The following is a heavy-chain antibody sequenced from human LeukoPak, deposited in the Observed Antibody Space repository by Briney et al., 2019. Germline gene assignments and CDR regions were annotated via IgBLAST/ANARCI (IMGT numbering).Heavy chain of an antibody. Sequence: RSSETLSLTCTVSGGSISSSSYYWGWIRQPPGKGLEWIGSIYYSGSTYYNPSLKSRVTISVDTSKNQFSLKLSSVTAADTAVYYCARGEPYDSSGYWPRDAFDIWGQGTMVTASS. CDR1: GGSISSSSYY. CDR2: IYYSGST. J-gene: IGHJ3*02. CDR3: ARGEPYDSSGYWPRDAFDI. D-gene: IGHD3-22*01. V-gene: IGHV4-39*07.